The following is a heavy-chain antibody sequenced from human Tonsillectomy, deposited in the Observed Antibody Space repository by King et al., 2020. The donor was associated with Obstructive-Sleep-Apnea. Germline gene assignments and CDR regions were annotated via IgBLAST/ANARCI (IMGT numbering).Heavy chain of an antibody. CDR3: ARQGRIRGMEAD. V-gene: IGHV5-10-1*03. CDR2: IDPSDSYT. Sequence: VQLVESRAEVKKPGESLRISCKGSGYNFISYWITWVRQMPGKGLEWMGGIDPSDSYTTYSPSFQGHVTMSVDKSINTAYVQRNSLKASDTAIYYCARQGRIRGMEADCGQGTLVTVSS. CDR1: GYNFISYW. J-gene: IGHJ4*02. D-gene: IGHD3-3*01.